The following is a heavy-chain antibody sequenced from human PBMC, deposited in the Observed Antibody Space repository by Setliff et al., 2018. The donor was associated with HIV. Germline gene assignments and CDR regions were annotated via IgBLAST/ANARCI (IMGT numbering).Heavy chain of an antibody. CDR2: INPDSGGT. J-gene: IGHJ4*02. V-gene: IGHV1-2*02. CDR3: AGNLIAVAGYIPEWHFDY. D-gene: IGHD6-19*01. CDR1: GYIFTDYY. Sequence: ASVKVSCKASGYIFTDYYIHWVRQAPGQGLEWMGWINPDSGGTHFAQKFQGRVTMTRDTSISTAYMELSRPRSDYTAVYYCAGNLIAVAGYIPEWHFDYWGQGTLVTVSS.